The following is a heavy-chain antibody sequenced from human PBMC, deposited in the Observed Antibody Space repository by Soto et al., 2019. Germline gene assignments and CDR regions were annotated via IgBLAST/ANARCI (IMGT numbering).Heavy chain of an antibody. CDR1: GFSFDDYA. J-gene: IGHJ3*02. CDR3: VKDMGGSPAATWGAFDI. D-gene: IGHD2-2*01. V-gene: IGHV3-9*01. Sequence: EVQLVESGGGLVQPGKSLRLSCAASGFSFDDYAMHWVRQVPGKGLEWVSGISWNSGHIAYADSVKGRLTTSRDNAKNSLYLQWNSLRTEDTALYYCVKDMGGSPAATWGAFDIWGQGTMVTVSS. CDR2: ISWNSGHI.